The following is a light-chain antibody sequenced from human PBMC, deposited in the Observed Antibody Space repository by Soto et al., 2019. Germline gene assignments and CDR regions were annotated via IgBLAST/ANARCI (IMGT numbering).Light chain of an antibody. CDR1: QSVNSN. Sequence: EIVMTQSPATLSVSRGERATLSCRASQSVNSNLAWYQQKPGQAPRLLIYAVSAKATGIPARFSGSGSGTEITLTISSLQSEDFAVYYCQQYNNWPWTFGQGTKVDI. V-gene: IGKV3-15*01. J-gene: IGKJ1*01. CDR3: QQYNNWPWT. CDR2: AVS.